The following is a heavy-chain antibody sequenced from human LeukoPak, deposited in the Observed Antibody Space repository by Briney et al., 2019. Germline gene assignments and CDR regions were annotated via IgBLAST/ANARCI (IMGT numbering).Heavy chain of an antibody. V-gene: IGHV1-69*05. CDR2: IIPIFGTA. D-gene: IGHD6-6*01. Sequence: SVKVSCKASGGTFSSYAISWVRQAPGQGLEWMGGIIPIFGTANYAQKFQGRVTITTDESTSTAYMELSSLRSEDTAVYYCASGSSSSKPTGAFDIWGQGTMVTVSS. CDR3: ASGSSSSKPTGAFDI. J-gene: IGHJ3*02. CDR1: GGTFSSYA.